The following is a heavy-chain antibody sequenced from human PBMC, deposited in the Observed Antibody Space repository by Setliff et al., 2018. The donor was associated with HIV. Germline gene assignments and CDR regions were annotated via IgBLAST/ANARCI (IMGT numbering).Heavy chain of an antibody. CDR3: AKTPLY. Sequence: GGSLRLSCAASGFTFSDYYMTWIRQAPGKGLEWVSYISPNGNSMYYADSVKGRFAISRDNSKNTLYLQMNSLRAEDTAVYYCAKTPLYWGQGTLVTVSS. J-gene: IGHJ4*02. CDR2: ISPNGNSM. CDR1: GFTFSDYY. V-gene: IGHV3-11*01.